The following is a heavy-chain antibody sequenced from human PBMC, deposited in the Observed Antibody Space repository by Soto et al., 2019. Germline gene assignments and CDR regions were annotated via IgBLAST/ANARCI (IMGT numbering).Heavy chain of an antibody. CDR1: GFTFNSYS. CDR2: ISSSSSYI. Sequence: GGSLRLSCAASGFTFNSYSMNWVRQAPGKGLEWVSSISSSSSYIYYADSVKGRFTISRDNAKNSLYLQMNSLRAEDTAVYYSARDPSGITGIDYWGQGTLVTVSS. D-gene: IGHD1-20*01. V-gene: IGHV3-21*01. CDR3: ARDPSGITGIDY. J-gene: IGHJ4*02.